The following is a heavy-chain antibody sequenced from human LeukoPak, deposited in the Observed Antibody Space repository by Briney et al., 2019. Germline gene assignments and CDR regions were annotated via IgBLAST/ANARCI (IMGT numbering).Heavy chain of an antibody. CDR2: IYHSGST. D-gene: IGHD6-13*01. CDR3: ARRRVAAAGGFDY. CDR1: GGSFSGYS. V-gene: IGHV4-30-2*01. J-gene: IGHJ4*02. Sequence: SETLSLTCAVYGGSFSGYSWSWIRQPPGKGLEWIGYIYHSGSTYYNPSLKSRVTIPVDRSKNQFSLKLSSVTAADTAVYYCARRRVAAAGGFDYWGQGTLVTVSS.